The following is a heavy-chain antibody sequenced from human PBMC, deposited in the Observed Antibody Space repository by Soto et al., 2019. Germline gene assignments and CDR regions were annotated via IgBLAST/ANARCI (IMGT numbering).Heavy chain of an antibody. D-gene: IGHD6-19*01. CDR1: GFTFSSYA. J-gene: IGHJ4*02. CDR2: ISYDGSNK. Sequence: GVSLRLSCAASGFTFSSYAMHWVRQAPGKGLEWVAVISYDGSNKYYADSVKGRFTISRDNSKNTLYLQMNSLRAEDTAVYYCARDGASSSGWSGYYFDYWGQGTLVTVS. CDR3: ARDGASSSGWSGYYFDY. V-gene: IGHV3-30-3*01.